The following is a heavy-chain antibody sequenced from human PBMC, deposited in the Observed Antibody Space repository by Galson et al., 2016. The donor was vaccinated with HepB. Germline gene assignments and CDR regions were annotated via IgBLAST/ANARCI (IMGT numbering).Heavy chain of an antibody. V-gene: IGHV3-21*01. Sequence: SLRLSCAASGFTFDNYTMNWLRQAPGKGLERVSSVSHSSTYVYYADSVEGRFTISRDNAKNSLYLEMNSLRVEDTAVFYCARSLGWYFDVWGRGTLVTVSS. J-gene: IGHJ2*01. D-gene: IGHD6-6*01. CDR3: ARSLGWYFDV. CDR1: GFTFDNYT. CDR2: VSHSSTYV.